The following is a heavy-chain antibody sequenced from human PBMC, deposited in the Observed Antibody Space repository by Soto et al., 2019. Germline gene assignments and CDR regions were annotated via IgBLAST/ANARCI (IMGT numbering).Heavy chain of an antibody. Sequence: SETLSLTCTVSGGSISSGGYYWSWIRQHPGKGLEWIGYIYYSGSTYYNPSLKSRVTISVDTSKNQFSLKLSSVTAADTAVYYCARAGGSYFYGSGNQRVAFDIWGQGTMVTVSS. J-gene: IGHJ3*02. D-gene: IGHD3-10*01. V-gene: IGHV4-31*03. CDR1: GGSISSGGYY. CDR3: ARAGGSYFYGSGNQRVAFDI. CDR2: IYYSGST.